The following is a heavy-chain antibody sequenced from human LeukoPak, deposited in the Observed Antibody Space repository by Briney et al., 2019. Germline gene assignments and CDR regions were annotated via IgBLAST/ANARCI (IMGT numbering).Heavy chain of an antibody. CDR3: ARDPGYAIYYFDY. D-gene: IGHD3-9*01. CDR2: ISSSSSYI. J-gene: IGHJ4*02. CDR1: GFTFSSYS. Sequence: GGSLRLSCAASGFTFSSYSMNWVRQAPGKGLEWVSSISSSSSYIYYADSVKGRFTISRDNAKNSLYLQMNSLRAEDTAVYYCARDPGYAIYYFDYWGQGLLVTVSS. V-gene: IGHV3-21*04.